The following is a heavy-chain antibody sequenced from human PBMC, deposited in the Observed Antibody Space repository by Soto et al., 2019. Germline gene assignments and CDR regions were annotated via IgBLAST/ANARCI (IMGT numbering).Heavy chain of an antibody. V-gene: IGHV3-23*01. CDR1: GFSFGSYA. Sequence: GGSLRLSCAASGFSFGSYAMGWVRQAPGRGLEWVSAIGGSGGSTYYADSVKGRFTISRDNSKNTLYLLMNSLRAEDTAIYYCAKELVGLNYFDYWGQGTLVTVSS. J-gene: IGHJ4*02. D-gene: IGHD2-15*01. CDR2: IGGSGGST. CDR3: AKELVGLNYFDY.